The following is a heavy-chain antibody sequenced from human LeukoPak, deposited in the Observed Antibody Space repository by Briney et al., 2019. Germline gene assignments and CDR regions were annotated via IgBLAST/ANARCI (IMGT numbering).Heavy chain of an antibody. CDR2: INHSGST. CDR3: ARGRIEDIVVGNPRGQFDP. J-gene: IGHJ5*02. D-gene: IGHD2-15*01. V-gene: IGHV4-34*01. Sequence: SETLSLTCAVYGGSFSGYYWSWIRQPPGKGLEWIGEINHSGSTNYNPSLKSRVTISVDTSKNQFSLKLSSVTAADTAVYYCARGRIEDIVVGNPRGQFDPWGQGTLVTVSS. CDR1: GGSFSGYY.